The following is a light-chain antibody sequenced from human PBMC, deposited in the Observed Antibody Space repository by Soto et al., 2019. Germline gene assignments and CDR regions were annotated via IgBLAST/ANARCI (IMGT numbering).Light chain of an antibody. CDR3: QRYSDWPPCT. Sequence: EIVMTQSPATLSVSPGETATLSCRASQSVSSKLAWYQQKPGQAPRLLIYDASIRATGIPDRFIGSGSGTEFTLTITSLQSEDFAVYYCQRYSDWPPCTFGQGTKVEIK. J-gene: IGKJ1*01. CDR1: QSVSSK. V-gene: IGKV3-15*01. CDR2: DAS.